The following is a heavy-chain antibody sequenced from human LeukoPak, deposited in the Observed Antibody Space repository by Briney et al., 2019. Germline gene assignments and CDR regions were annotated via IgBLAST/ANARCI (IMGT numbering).Heavy chain of an antibody. CDR2: ISGSGGST. J-gene: IGHJ4*02. V-gene: IGHV3-23*01. CDR3: AKDISSGYYFDDY. CDR1: GFTFSSYA. D-gene: IGHD3-22*01. Sequence: GGSLRLSCAASGFTFSSYAMSWVRQAPGKGLEWVSAISGSGGSTYYADSVKGRFTISRDNPKNTLYLQMNSLRAEDTAVYYCAKDISSGYYFDDYWGQGTLVTVSS.